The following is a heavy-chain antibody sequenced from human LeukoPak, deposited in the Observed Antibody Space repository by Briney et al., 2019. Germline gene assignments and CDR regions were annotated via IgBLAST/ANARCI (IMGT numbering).Heavy chain of an antibody. CDR2: INPSGGST. CDR1: GYTFTSYV. V-gene: IGHV1-46*01. CDR3: AREGEDGYKRAMDY. Sequence: ASVKVSCKASGYTFTSYVISWVRQAPGQGLEWMGIINPSGGSTSYAQKFQGRVTMTRDTSTSTVYMELSSLRSEDTAVYYCAREGEDGYKRAMDYWGQGTLVTVSS. D-gene: IGHD5-24*01. J-gene: IGHJ4*02.